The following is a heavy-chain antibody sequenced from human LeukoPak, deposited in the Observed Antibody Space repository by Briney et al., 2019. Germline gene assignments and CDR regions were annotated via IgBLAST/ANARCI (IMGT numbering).Heavy chain of an antibody. Sequence: SETLSLTCTVSGVSISSSGYYWAWIRQPPGKGLEWIGTLYYSGSTYFKPALKSRVTISVDTSKNQFSLKLTSVTAADTAVYYCSRLYCTTSSCGRFDPWGQGTLVTVSS. J-gene: IGHJ5*02. D-gene: IGHD2-2*01. CDR1: GVSISSSGYY. CDR3: SRLYCTTSSCGRFDP. CDR2: LYYSGST. V-gene: IGHV4-39*01.